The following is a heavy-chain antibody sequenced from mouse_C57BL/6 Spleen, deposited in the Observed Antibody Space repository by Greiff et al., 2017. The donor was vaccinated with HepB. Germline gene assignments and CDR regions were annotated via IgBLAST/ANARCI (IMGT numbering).Heavy chain of an antibody. CDR1: GYTFTSEW. Sequence: QVQLQQPGAELVRPGTSVKLSCKASGYTFTSEWKHWVKQRPGQGLEWIGVIDPSDSYTNYNQKFKGKATLTVDTSSSTAYMQLSSLTSEDSAVYYCARSFYDGYPWYFDVWGTGTTVTVSS. CDR2: IDPSDSYT. J-gene: IGHJ1*03. CDR3: ARSFYDGYPWYFDV. D-gene: IGHD2-3*01. V-gene: IGHV1-59*01.